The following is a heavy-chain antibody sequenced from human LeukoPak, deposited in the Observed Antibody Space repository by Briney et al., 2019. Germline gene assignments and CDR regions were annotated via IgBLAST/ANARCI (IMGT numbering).Heavy chain of an antibody. CDR3: ARDRYYDSTNYFDF. V-gene: IGHV4-59*01. CDR2: IYYSGST. D-gene: IGHD3-22*01. J-gene: IGHJ4*02. CDR1: GGSIGSYY. Sequence: PSETLSLTCTVSGGSIGSYYWTWIRQPPGKGLEWIGYIYYSGSTNYNPSLKSRVTISVDTSKNQFSLKLSSVTAADTAVYYCARDRYYDSTNYFDFWGQGTLVTVSS.